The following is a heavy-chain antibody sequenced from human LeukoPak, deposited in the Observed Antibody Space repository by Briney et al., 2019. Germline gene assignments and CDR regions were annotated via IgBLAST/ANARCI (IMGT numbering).Heavy chain of an antibody. CDR2: INHSGST. CDR1: GGSFSGYY. Sequence: SETLSLTCAVYGGSFSGYYWSWIRQPPGKGLEWIGEINHSGSTNYNPSLKSRVTISVDTSKYQFSLKLSSVTAADTAVYYCARGRKTIFGVVMISSYSDYCGQGTLVTVSS. V-gene: IGHV4-34*01. CDR3: ARGRKTIFGVVMISSYSDY. J-gene: IGHJ4*02. D-gene: IGHD3-3*01.